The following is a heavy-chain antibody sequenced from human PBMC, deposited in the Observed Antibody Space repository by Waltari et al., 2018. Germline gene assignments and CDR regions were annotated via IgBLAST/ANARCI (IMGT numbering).Heavy chain of an antibody. D-gene: IGHD7-27*01. CDR3: TTFNWGHDAFDL. CDR1: GSRLPALS. V-gene: IGHV1-24*01. Sequence: QVQLVQSGAEVNKPGASVRVSCKVSGSRLPALSMHWVRQAPGKGLEWMGGFDPKDAETIYAQNFQGRVAMTEDTSTDTAYIDLTSLTSEDTAIYYCTTFNWGHDAFDLWGQGTLVTVSS. J-gene: IGHJ3*01. CDR2: FDPKDAET.